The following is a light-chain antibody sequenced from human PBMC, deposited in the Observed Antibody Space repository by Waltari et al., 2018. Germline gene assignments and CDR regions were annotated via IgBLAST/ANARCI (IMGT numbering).Light chain of an antibody. CDR3: QVWDANTDPGV. V-gene: IGLV3-21*01. CDR1: KLESKS. J-gene: IGLJ1*01. CDR2: YDR. Sequence: SYVLTQPPSVSVAPGETARITLGGNKLESKSVHWYRQRPGQAPVLVISYDRDRPSGIPERFSGSNSGNTATLTISRVEAGDEADYYCQVWDANTDPGVFGTGTEVTVL.